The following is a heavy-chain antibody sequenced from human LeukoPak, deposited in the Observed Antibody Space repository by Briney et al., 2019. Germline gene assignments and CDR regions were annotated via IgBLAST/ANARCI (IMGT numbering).Heavy chain of an antibody. Sequence: SETLSLTCTVSGGSISSYYWSWIRQPAGKGLEWIGRIYTSGSTNYNPSLKSRVTMSVDTSKNQFSLKLSSVTAADTAVYYCARDLGDKRYCSSTSCHDYYYYYMDVWGKGTTVTVSS. V-gene: IGHV4-4*07. CDR1: GGSISSYY. CDR3: ARDLGDKRYCSSTSCHDYYYYYMDV. D-gene: IGHD2-2*01. CDR2: IYTSGST. J-gene: IGHJ6*03.